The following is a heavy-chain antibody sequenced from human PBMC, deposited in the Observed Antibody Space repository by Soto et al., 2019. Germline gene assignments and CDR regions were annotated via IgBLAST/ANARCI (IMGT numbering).Heavy chain of an antibody. J-gene: IGHJ2*01. CDR3: ERDRTQNLVIVVPGPARSYASYFDL. D-gene: IGHD3-22*01. CDR1: GDSISSRGYY. V-gene: IGHV4-31*03. CDR2: VYSSGST. Sequence: SENLSLTCSVSGDSISSRGYYWSWIRQHPGKGLEWIGYVYSSGSTYCNPSLKSRLTISVDKSKNQFSLRLSSVTAADTAVYYCERDRTQNLVIVVPGPARSYASYFDLWGRCTLGT.